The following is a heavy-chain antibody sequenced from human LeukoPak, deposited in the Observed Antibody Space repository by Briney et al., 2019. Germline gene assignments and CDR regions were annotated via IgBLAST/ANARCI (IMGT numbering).Heavy chain of an antibody. D-gene: IGHD1-26*01. J-gene: IGHJ3*02. CDR1: GYTFTSYD. V-gene: IGHV1-8*01. CDR3: ARVWGSYGGLFTPFDAFDI. CDR2: MNPNSGNT. Sequence: ASVKVSCKASGYTFTSYDINWVRQATGQGLEWMGWMNPNSGNTGYAQEFQGRVTMTRNTSMSTAYMELSSLRSEDTAVYYCARVWGSYGGLFTPFDAFDIWGQGTMVTVSS.